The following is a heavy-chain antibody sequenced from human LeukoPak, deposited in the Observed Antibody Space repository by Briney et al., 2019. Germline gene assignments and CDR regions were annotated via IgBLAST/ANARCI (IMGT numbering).Heavy chain of an antibody. V-gene: IGHV3-23*01. CDR3: AKDRLAGLGGDY. CDR1: GFTFSSYG. CDR2: ISGSGGST. J-gene: IGHJ4*02. D-gene: IGHD3-9*01. Sequence: PGGTLRLSCAASGFTFSSYGMSWVRQAPGKGLEWVSAISGSGGSTYYADSVKGRFTISRDNSKNTLYLQMNGLRAEDTAVYYCAKDRLAGLGGDYWGQGTLVTVSS.